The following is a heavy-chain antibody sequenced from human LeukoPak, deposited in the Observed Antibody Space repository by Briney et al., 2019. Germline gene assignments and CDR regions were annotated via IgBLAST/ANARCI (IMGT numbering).Heavy chain of an antibody. CDR2: IYPGDSDT. CDR3: ASVTSITIFGVVSSWFDP. Sequence: GESLKIPCKGSGYSFTSYWIGWVRQMPGKGLEWMGIIYPGDSDTRYSPSFQGQVTISADKSISTAYLKWSSLKASDTDMYYCASVTSITIFGVVSSWFDPWGQGTLVTVSS. V-gene: IGHV5-51*01. D-gene: IGHD3-3*01. J-gene: IGHJ5*02. CDR1: GYSFTSYW.